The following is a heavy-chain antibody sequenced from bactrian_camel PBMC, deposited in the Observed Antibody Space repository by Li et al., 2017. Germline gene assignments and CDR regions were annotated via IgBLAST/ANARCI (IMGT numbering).Heavy chain of an antibody. D-gene: IGHD3*01. Sequence: HVQLVESGGGSVQAGGSLKLSCIASEGYTLSRYCLNWFRQTPGKEREGVARIYTNGDIFYDDSVKGRFTISQDNAKHIIYLQMSSLTPDDTAMYYCAAGTRLIVGDYCDGITTWGQGTQVTVS. J-gene: IGHJ6*01. CDR2: IYTNGDI. CDR3: AAGTRLIVGDYCDGITT. CDR1: EGYTLSRYC. V-gene: IGHV3S6*01.